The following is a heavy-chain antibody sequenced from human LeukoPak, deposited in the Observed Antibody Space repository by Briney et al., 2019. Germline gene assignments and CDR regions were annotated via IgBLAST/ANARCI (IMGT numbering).Heavy chain of an antibody. CDR1: GYSFTNYT. CDR3: AKPYGRGSNCNSYFEH. J-gene: IGHJ4*02. Sequence: GASVKVSCKTSGYSFTNYTMNWVRQAPGQGLEWMGWINTKTANPTYAQGFTGRFVFSVDTSVTTAYLQITRLTAEDTAVYDCAKPYGRGSNCNSYFEHWGQGTLVTVSS. V-gene: IGHV7-4-1*02. D-gene: IGHD2-21*01. CDR2: INTKTANP.